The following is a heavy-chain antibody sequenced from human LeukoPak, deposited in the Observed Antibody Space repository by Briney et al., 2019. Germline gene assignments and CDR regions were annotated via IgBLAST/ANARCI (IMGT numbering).Heavy chain of an antibody. V-gene: IGHV3-23*01. CDR3: AKEGGIAVAGTISDFDY. D-gene: IGHD6-19*01. Sequence: PGGSLRLSCAASEFTYSSYAMSWVRQAPGKGLEWVSAISGSGGSTYYADSVKGRFTISRDNSKNTLYLQMNSLRAEDTAVYYCAKEGGIAVAGTISDFDYWGQGTLVTVSS. J-gene: IGHJ4*02. CDR1: EFTYSSYA. CDR2: ISGSGGST.